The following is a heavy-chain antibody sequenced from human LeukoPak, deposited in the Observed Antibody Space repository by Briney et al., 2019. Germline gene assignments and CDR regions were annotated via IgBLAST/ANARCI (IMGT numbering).Heavy chain of an antibody. D-gene: IGHD2-15*01. J-gene: IGHJ4*02. V-gene: IGHV4-59*08. CDR3: ARQRYCSGGSCYSLFVDY. CDR2: FYYSGST. Sequence: PSETLSLTCTVSGGSISSYYWSWIRQPPGKGREWIGYFYYSGSTNYNPSLKSRVTISVDTSKTQFSMKLSSVTAADTAVYYCARQRYCSGGSCYSLFVDYWGQGTLVTASS. CDR1: GGSISSYY.